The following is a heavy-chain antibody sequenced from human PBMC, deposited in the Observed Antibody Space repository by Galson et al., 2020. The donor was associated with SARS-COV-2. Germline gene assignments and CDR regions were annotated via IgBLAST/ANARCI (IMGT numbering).Heavy chain of an antibody. CDR3: TKGSWGDD. CDR1: GFSFSTYD. Sequence: GGSLRLSCAASGFSFSTYDMMWVRQAPGKGLEWVSIISGDSRAIYYANSVKGRFTISRDNSKNTLYLQMNSLRVDDTALYCCTKGSWGDDWGQGTLVTVSS. J-gene: IGHJ4*02. D-gene: IGHD1-26*01. CDR2: ISGDSRAI. V-gene: IGHV3-23*01.